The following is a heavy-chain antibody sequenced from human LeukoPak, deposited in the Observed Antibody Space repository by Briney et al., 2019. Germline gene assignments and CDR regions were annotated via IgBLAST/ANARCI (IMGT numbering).Heavy chain of an antibody. CDR3: ARGIAAGTPY. CDR2: IYYSGST. CDR1: GGSISIYY. J-gene: IGHJ4*02. Sequence: SETLSLTCTVSGGSISIYYWSWIRHPPGKALEWIGYIYYSGSTNYNPSLKSRVTISVDTSKNQFSLKLSSVTAVDTAVYYCARGIAAGTPYWGKGTLVTVSS. V-gene: IGHV4-59*01. D-gene: IGHD6-13*01.